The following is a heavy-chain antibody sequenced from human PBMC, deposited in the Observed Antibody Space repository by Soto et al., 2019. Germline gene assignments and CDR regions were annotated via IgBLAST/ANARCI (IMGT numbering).Heavy chain of an antibody. CDR1: GYTFTSYG. CDR2: ISAYNGNT. D-gene: IGHD2-15*01. CDR3: ARDDCSGGRCYGFDP. J-gene: IGHJ5*02. Sequence: ASVKVSCKASGYTFTSYGISWVRQAPGQGLEWMGWISAYNGNTNYAQKLQGRVTMTTDTSTSTAYMELRSLRSDDTAVYYCARDDCSGGRCYGFDPWGQGTLVTVSS. V-gene: IGHV1-18*01.